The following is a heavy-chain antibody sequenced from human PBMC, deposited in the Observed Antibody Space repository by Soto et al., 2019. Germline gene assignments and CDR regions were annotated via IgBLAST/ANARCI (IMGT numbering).Heavy chain of an antibody. J-gene: IGHJ4*02. V-gene: IGHV3-74*01. CDR3: ARGIVASGTDNDY. D-gene: IGHD3-10*01. Sequence: EVQLVESGGGLVQPGGSLRLSCAASGFTFSGSWMHWVSQAPGKGLVWVSRINGDGSGTSYADFGKGRFTISRDDAKNKWFVQMKGRRAEDTAVYYCARGIVASGTDNDYWGQGTLVTVSS. CDR2: INGDGSGT. CDR1: GFTFSGSW.